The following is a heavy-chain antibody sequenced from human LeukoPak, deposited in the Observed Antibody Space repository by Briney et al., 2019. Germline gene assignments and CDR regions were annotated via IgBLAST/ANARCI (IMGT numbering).Heavy chain of an antibody. J-gene: IGHJ4*02. CDR1: GGTFSSYA. V-gene: IGHV1-69*13. D-gene: IGHD4-17*01. CDR2: IIPIFGTA. CDR3: ANYGDYTYFDS. Sequence: SVKVSCKASGGTFSSYAIGWVRQAPGQGLEWMGGIIPIFGTANYAQNFQGRVTITADESTSTAYLALSSLRSEDTAVYYCANYGDYTYFDSWGQGTLVTVSS.